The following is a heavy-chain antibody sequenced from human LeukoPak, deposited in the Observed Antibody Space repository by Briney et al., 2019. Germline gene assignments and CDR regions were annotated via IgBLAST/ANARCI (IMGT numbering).Heavy chain of an antibody. Sequence: EASVKVSCKASGYSLTTYYMHGVRQAAGQGREWMAIINPSGGGTKYAQKFQGRVTMTRDTPTNTVYMELSSLRTEDTAVYYCASVYLYGMDVWGQGTTVTVSS. CDR2: INPSGGGT. CDR1: GYSLTTYY. D-gene: IGHD2-8*01. J-gene: IGHJ6*02. V-gene: IGHV1-46*01. CDR3: ASVYLYGMDV.